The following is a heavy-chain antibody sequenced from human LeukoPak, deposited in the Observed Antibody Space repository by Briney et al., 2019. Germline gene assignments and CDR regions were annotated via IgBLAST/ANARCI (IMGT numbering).Heavy chain of an antibody. CDR1: GVSISSSGYY. V-gene: IGHV4-31*11. J-gene: IGHJ4*02. CDR2: ISYSGTT. CDR3: ARAGYYYGSATSPFDY. D-gene: IGHD3-10*01. Sequence: PSETLSLTCAVSGVSISSSGYYWSWVRQYPGKGLEYIGFISYSGTTSYNPSLKSRVTISLDTSESQFSLTLTSVTAADTAVYFCARAGYYYGSATSPFDYWGRGTLVTVSS.